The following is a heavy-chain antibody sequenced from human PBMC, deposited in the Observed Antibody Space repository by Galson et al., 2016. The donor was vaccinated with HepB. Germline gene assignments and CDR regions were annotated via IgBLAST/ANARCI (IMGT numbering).Heavy chain of an antibody. V-gene: IGHV2-5*02. CDR2: LYWDDDK. CDR3: AHRRPPYDSIGDDYVVAFDI. Sequence: PALVKPTQTLTLTCTFSGFSLTTSGVAVGWIRQPPGKALEWLALLYWDDDKRYSPSLKSRLTITKDTSKNQVVLTMTNMDPVDTATYYCAHRRPPYDSIGDDYVVAFDIWGQGTMVTVSS. D-gene: IGHD3-22*01. CDR1: GFSLTTSGVA. J-gene: IGHJ3*02.